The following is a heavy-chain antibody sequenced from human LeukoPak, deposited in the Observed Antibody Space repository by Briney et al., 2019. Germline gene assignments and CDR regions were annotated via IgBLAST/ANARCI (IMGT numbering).Heavy chain of an antibody. J-gene: IGHJ4*02. D-gene: IGHD6-13*01. CDR3: ARGLIGYSSTFDY. CDR1: GYSFTNNY. CDR2: MNPHSGGT. Sequence: ASVRVSCKASGYSFTNNYMHWVRQAPGQGLEWMGWMNPHSGGTKYAQKFQDRVTMTRDTSISTAYMELSGLKSDDTAVYYCARGLIGYSSTFDYWGQGTLVTVSS. V-gene: IGHV1-2*02.